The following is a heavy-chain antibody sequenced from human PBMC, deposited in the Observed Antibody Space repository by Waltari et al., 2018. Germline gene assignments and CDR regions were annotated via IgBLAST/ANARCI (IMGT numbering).Heavy chain of an antibody. J-gene: IGHJ3*02. Sequence: QVQLQESGPGLVKPSETLSLTCAVSGYSISSGYYWGWIRQPPGKGLEWIGSIYHSGSTYYNPALKSRVTRSVDTSKNQFSLKLSSVTAADTAVYYCARCSGWFDAFDIWGQGTAVTVSS. CDR1: GYSISSGYY. CDR3: ARCSGWFDAFDI. D-gene: IGHD6-19*01. V-gene: IGHV4-38-2*01. CDR2: IYHSGST.